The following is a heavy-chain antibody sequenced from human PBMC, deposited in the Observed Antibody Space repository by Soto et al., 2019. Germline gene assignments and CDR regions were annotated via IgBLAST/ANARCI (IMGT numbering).Heavy chain of an antibody. Sequence: EVQLAESGGGLVLTGGSLRLSCAASGFSFVSYWMHWVRQVPGEGLAWVSRINGNADNSDYADSVKGRFTISRDNAMNRLYLQMDSLRADDTGIYYCVGDQLILPADDFYYGVDVWGQGTTVTVSS. D-gene: IGHD3-16*01. CDR1: GFSFVSYW. CDR2: INGNADNS. J-gene: IGHJ6*02. CDR3: VGDQLILPADDFYYGVDV. V-gene: IGHV3-74*01.